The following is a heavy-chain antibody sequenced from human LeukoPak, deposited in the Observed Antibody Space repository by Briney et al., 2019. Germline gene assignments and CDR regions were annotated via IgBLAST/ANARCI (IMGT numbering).Heavy chain of an antibody. CDR3: ARGGGYYDFWSGYWGYYYYMDV. D-gene: IGHD3-3*01. J-gene: IGHJ6*03. Sequence: KPSETLSLTCAVYGGSFSGYYWSWIRQPPGKGLEWIGEINHSGSINYNPSLKSRVTISVDTSKNQFSLKLSSVTAADTAVYYCARGGGYYDFWSGYWGYYYYMDVWGKGTTVTVSS. CDR2: INHSGSI. CDR1: GGSFSGYY. V-gene: IGHV4-34*01.